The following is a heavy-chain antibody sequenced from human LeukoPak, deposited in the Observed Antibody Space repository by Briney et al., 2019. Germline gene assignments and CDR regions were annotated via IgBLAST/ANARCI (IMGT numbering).Heavy chain of an antibody. D-gene: IGHD6-13*01. V-gene: IGHV3-21*01. Sequence: GGSLRLSCAASGFTFSSYSMNWVRQAPGKGLEWVSSISSSSSYIYYADSVKGRFTISRDNAKNSLYLQMNSLRAEDTAVYYCASGIAAAGSFDYWGQGTLVTVSS. CDR3: ASGIAAAGSFDY. CDR1: GFTFSSYS. CDR2: ISSSSSYI. J-gene: IGHJ4*02.